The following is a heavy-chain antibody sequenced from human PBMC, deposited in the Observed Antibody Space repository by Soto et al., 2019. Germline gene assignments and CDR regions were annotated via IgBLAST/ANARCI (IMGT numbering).Heavy chain of an antibody. V-gene: IGHV1-2*04. CDR3: ARGAYDFWSGGGVDYYYYGMDV. CDR2: INPNSGGT. Sequence: GASVKVSCKASGYTFTGYYMHWVRQAPGQGLEWMGWINPNSGGTNYAQKFQGWVTMTRDTSISTAYMELSRLRSDDTAVYYCARGAYDFWSGGGVDYYYYGMDVWGQGTTVTVSS. J-gene: IGHJ6*02. CDR1: GYTFTGYY. D-gene: IGHD3-3*01.